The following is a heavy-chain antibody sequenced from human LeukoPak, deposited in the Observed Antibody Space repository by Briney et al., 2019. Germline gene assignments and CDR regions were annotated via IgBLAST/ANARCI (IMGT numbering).Heavy chain of an antibody. Sequence: PGGSLRLSCAASGFTFSSYAMHWVRQAPGKGLEYVSAISSNRGSTYYANSVKGRFTISRDNSKNTLYLQMNSLRAEDTAVYYCATSNKYYYDSSGSKLNRDPDAFDIWGQGTMVTVSS. J-gene: IGHJ3*02. D-gene: IGHD3-22*01. CDR2: ISSNRGST. V-gene: IGHV3-64*01. CDR3: ATSNKYYYDSSGSKLNRDPDAFDI. CDR1: GFTFSSYA.